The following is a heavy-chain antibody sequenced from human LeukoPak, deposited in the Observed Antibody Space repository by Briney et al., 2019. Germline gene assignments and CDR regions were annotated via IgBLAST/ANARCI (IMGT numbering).Heavy chain of an antibody. D-gene: IGHD2-2*01. V-gene: IGHV3-30-3*01. CDR1: GFTFSSYA. CDR2: ISYDGSNK. Sequence: GRSLRLSCAASGFTFSSYAMHWVRQAPGKGLEWVAVISYDGSNKYYADSVKGRFTISRDNSKNTLYLQMNSLRAEDTAVYYCARGPVVPAASFDYWGQGTLVTVSS. J-gene: IGHJ4*02. CDR3: ARGPVVPAASFDY.